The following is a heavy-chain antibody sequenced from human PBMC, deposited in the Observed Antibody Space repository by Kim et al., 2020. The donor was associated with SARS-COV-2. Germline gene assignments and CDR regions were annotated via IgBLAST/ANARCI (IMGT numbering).Heavy chain of an antibody. J-gene: IGHJ5*02. CDR2: ISYDGSNK. Sequence: GGSLRLSCAASGFTFSSYGMHWVRQAPGKGLEWVAVISYDGSNKYYADSVKGRFTISRDNSKNTLYLQMNSLRAEDTAVYYCAKGWGIYDILTGYYHWGQGTLVTVSS. D-gene: IGHD3-9*01. CDR3: AKGWGIYDILTGYYH. V-gene: IGHV3-30*18. CDR1: GFTFSSYG.